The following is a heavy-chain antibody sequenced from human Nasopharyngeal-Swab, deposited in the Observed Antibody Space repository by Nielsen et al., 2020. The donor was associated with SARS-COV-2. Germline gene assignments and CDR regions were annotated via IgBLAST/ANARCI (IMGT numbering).Heavy chain of an antibody. Sequence: ASVQVSCRTSAYAFFNYVFIWLLQAPAQGLECVVWISVYDGNTYYAEKFRDRVTMTRDTSARIVYMELGSLTSDDTAVYFCWRDGSKFTTHWGQGTLVSVSS. V-gene: IGHV1-18*01. J-gene: IGHJ4*02. CDR2: ISVYDGNT. CDR1: AYAFFNYV. CDR3: WRDGSKFTTH. D-gene: IGHD3-10*01.